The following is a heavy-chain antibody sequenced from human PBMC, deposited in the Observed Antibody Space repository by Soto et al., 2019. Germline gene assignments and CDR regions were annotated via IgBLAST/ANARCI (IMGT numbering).Heavy chain of an antibody. CDR3: ARDNGSAVTTFFDY. Sequence: ASGKVSCKASGYTFTSYALHWVRQAPGQRLEWMGWIDAGSGNTKYSQKFQDRVTIARDTSATTAYMELSSLTFEDTAMYYCARDNGSAVTTFFDYWGQGTQVTVSS. CDR2: IDAGSGNT. D-gene: IGHD4-17*01. CDR1: GYTFTSYA. J-gene: IGHJ4*02. V-gene: IGHV1-3*01.